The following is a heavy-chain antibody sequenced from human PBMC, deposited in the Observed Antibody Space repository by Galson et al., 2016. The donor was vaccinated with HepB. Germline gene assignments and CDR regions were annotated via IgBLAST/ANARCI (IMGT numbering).Heavy chain of an antibody. CDR3: AVEILTGHAHFDY. CDR2: IVVGSGNT. J-gene: IGHJ4*02. V-gene: IGHV1-58*01. CDR1: GFTSSGSA. Sequence: SVKVSCKASGFTSSGSALHWVRQARGQRLEWIGWIVVGSGNTNYAQKFHERVTITRDMSTRTTYMELSSLRSEDTAVYYCAVEILTGHAHFDYWGQGTLVSVSS. D-gene: IGHD3-9*01.